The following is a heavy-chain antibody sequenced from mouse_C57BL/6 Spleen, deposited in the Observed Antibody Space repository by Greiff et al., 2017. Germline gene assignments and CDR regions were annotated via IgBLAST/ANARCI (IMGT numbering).Heavy chain of an antibody. CDR2: IFPGDGDT. V-gene: IGHV1-82*01. CDR3: ARWTVVASYYAMDY. J-gene: IGHJ4*01. Sequence: QVQLQQSGPELVKPGASVMISCKASGYAFSSSWMNWVKQRPGKGLEWIGRIFPGDGDTNYTGKFKGKATLTADKSSSTAYMQLSSLTSEDSAVYFCARWTVVASYYAMDYWGQGTSVTVSS. D-gene: IGHD1-1*01. CDR1: GYAFSSSW.